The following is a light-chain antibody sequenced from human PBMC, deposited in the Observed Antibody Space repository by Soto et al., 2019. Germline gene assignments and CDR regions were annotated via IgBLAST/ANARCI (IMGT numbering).Light chain of an antibody. J-gene: IGLJ2*01. V-gene: IGLV1-47*01. CDR2: RDN. CDR3: AAWDDSMSGVV. CDR1: TSNIGSNY. Sequence: QSVMTQPPSASGTPGQRVTISCSGSTSNIGSNYVYWYQHLPGTAPKLLIYRDNQRPSGVPDRFSGSKSGTSASLAISGLRSGDEADYYCAAWDDSMSGVVFGGGTQVTVL.